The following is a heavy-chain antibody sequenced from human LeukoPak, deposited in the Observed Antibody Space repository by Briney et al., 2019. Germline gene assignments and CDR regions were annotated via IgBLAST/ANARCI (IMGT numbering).Heavy chain of an antibody. CDR3: ARDPYYYMDV. CDR1: GFTFSDSY. V-gene: IGHV3-11*04. Sequence: GGSQRLSCPASGFTFSDSYMSWIRQAPGRGLEWVSYISSSGSTIYYADSVKGRFTISRDNAKNSLYLQMNSLRAEDTAVYYCARDPYYYMDVWGKGTTVTVSS. CDR2: ISSSGSTI. J-gene: IGHJ6*03.